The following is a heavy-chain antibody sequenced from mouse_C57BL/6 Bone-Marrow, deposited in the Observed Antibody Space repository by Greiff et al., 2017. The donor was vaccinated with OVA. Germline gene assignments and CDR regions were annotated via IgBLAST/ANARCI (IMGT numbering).Heavy chain of an antibody. Sequence: EVMLVESGGGLVQPGGSLKLSCAASGFTFSDYYMYWVRQTPEERLEWVAYISTGGGSTYYPATVKGRFTISRDNAKNTLYLQMSRLKSEDTAMYYCARHSPYGFDYWGQGTTLTVSS. J-gene: IGHJ2*01. CDR3: ARHSPYGFDY. D-gene: IGHD1-1*01. V-gene: IGHV5-12*01. CDR2: ISTGGGST. CDR1: GFTFSDYY.